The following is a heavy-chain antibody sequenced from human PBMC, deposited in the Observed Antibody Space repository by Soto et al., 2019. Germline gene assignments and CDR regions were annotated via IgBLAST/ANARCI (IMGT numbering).Heavy chain of an antibody. V-gene: IGHV4-4*02. D-gene: IGHD6-13*01. CDR3: ARVPPFSSSWSYYYYYYGMDV. CDR1: GGSISSSNW. CDR2: IYHSGST. J-gene: IGHJ6*02. Sequence: KPSETLSLTCAVSGGSISSSNWWSWVRQPPGKGLEWIGEIYHSGSTNYNPSLKSRVTISVDKSKNQFSLKLSSVTAADTAVYYCARVPPFSSSWSYYYYYYGMDVWGQGTTVTVSS.